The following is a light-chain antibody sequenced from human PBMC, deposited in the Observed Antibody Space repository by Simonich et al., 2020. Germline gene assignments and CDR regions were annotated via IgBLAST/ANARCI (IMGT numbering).Light chain of an antibody. CDR3: QQYNNWPIFT. CDR1: QGISSL. Sequence: DIQITQSPSSLSASVGDRVTITCRASQGISSLLAWYQQTPEKAPKSLIYAASSLQSVVPSRFSGSGSGPDFTLTISSMQSEDFAVYYCQQYNNWPIFTFGPGTKVDIK. J-gene: IGKJ3*01. CDR2: AAS. V-gene: IGKV1D-16*01.